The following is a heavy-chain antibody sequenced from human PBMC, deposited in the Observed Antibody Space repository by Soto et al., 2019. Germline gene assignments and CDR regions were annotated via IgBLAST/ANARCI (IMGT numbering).Heavy chain of an antibody. Sequence: EVQLLESGGDWVQPGGSLRLSCAASGFTFNNYVMSWVRQAPGKELEWVSGISGGGGSTYYADSVRGRFTISRDNSKNTLFLQMNDLRAEDTAVFYWVKVPYYSDSNSYLSDYWGQATLVTVSS. CDR1: GFTFNNYV. J-gene: IGHJ4*02. CDR2: ISGGGGST. CDR3: VKVPYYSDSNSYLSDY. D-gene: IGHD3-22*01. V-gene: IGHV3-23*01.